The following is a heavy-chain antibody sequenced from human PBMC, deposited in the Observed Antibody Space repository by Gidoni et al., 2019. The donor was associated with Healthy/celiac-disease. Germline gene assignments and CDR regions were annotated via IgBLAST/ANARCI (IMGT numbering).Heavy chain of an antibody. CDR1: GYTFTSYA. D-gene: IGHD3-3*01. J-gene: IGHJ6*02. CDR2: INTNTGNP. Sequence: QVQLVQSGSELKKPGASVKVSCKASGYTFTSYAMNWVRQAPGQGLEWMGWINTNTGNPTYAQGFTGRFVFSLDTSVSTACLQISSLKAEDTAVYYCARDKVAILTRITIFGVVRSNYYYYGMDVWGQGTTVTVSS. V-gene: IGHV7-4-1*02. CDR3: ARDKVAILTRITIFGVVRSNYYYYGMDV.